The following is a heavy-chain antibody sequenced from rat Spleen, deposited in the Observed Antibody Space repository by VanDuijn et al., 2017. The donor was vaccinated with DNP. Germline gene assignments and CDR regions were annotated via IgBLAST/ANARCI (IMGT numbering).Heavy chain of an antibody. CDR2: ITYDGSST. D-gene: IGHD1-9*01. CDR3: ARDDFYGYNYALDA. V-gene: IGHV5-22*01. CDR1: GFTFSDYY. J-gene: IGHJ4*01. Sequence: EVQLVESGGGLVQPGNSLKLSCAASGFTFSDYYMAWVRQAPKKGLEWVATITYDGSSTYYADSVKGRFTISRDNAQNTLYLQMNSLGSEDTATYYCARDDFYGYNYALDAWGQGTSVTVSS.